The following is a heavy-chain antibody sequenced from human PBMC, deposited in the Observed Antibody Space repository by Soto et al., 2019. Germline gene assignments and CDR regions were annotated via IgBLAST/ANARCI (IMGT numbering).Heavy chain of an antibody. V-gene: IGHV1-24*01. Sequence: WALVKVSWKVSGYTHSEYPRHWRRMAPGKGLEWMGSFDPEDGETIYAQKFQGRVTMTEDTSTDTAYMELSSLRSDDTAVYYCASRPSRYSSGWYLSYWGQRTLVTVSS. CDR2: FDPEDGET. CDR3: ASRPSRYSSGWYLSY. D-gene: IGHD6-19*01. J-gene: IGHJ4*02. CDR1: GYTHSEYP.